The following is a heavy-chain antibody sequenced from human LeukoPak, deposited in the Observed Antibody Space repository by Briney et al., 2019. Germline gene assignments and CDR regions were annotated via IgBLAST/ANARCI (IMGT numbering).Heavy chain of an antibody. V-gene: IGHV1-18*01. CDR1: DYSFSSYG. CDR3: ARGTIFGVVSHRYYYYMDV. D-gene: IGHD3-3*01. J-gene: IGHJ6*03. Sequence: ASVKVSCKTSDYSFSSYGFTWVRQAPGQGLEWMGWISAFTGNTTYAQKLQGRVTMTTDTSTSTAYMELRSLRSDDTAVYYCARGTIFGVVSHRYYYYMDVWGKGTTVTVSS. CDR2: ISAFTGNT.